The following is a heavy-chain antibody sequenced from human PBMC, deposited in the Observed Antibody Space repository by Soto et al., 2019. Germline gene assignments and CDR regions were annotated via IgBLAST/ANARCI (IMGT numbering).Heavy chain of an antibody. D-gene: IGHD1-1*01. Sequence: PGGSLRLSCVDSGFTFSYSWMAWVRQFPGRGLEWVANINGDGSVKNYVDSVKGRFTVSRGNAKNSLYLQMNSLRADDTALYYCTRDRAYNRFDFWGQGTLVTVSS. CDR1: GFTFSYSW. CDR3: TRDRAYNRFDF. V-gene: IGHV3-7*01. J-gene: IGHJ4*02. CDR2: INGDGSVK.